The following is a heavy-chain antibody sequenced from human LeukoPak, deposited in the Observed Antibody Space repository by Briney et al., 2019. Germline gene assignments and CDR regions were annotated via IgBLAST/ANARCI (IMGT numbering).Heavy chain of an antibody. CDR3: ARAGSSGDYQAGSFEY. CDR2: INPTGGST. CDR1: GYTFSNYN. V-gene: IGHV1-46*01. D-gene: IGHD1-26*01. Sequence: GASVKVSCKASGYTFSNYNVHWVRQAPGQGLEWMGIINPTGGSTNYAQTFQGRVTMTRDMSTTTVYMDLSSLKSEDTAVYYCARAGSSGDYQAGSFEYWGQGTLVTVSS. J-gene: IGHJ4*02.